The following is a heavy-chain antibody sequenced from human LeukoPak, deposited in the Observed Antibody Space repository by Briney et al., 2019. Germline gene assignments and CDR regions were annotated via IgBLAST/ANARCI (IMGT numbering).Heavy chain of an antibody. CDR2: ISYDGGNK. Sequence: GGSLRLSCAASGFTFSSYAMHWVRQAPGKGLEWVAVISYDGGNKYYADSVKGRFTISRDNSKNTLYLQMNSLRAEDTAVYYCAKDRRGLSNPFYFDYWGQGTLVTVSS. CDR1: GFTFSSYA. V-gene: IGHV3-30-3*01. CDR3: AKDRRGLSNPFYFDY. D-gene: IGHD4-11*01. J-gene: IGHJ4*02.